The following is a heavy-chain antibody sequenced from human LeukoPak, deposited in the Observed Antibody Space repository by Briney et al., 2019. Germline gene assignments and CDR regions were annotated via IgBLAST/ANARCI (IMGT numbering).Heavy chain of an antibody. CDR3: ARVRGYYFDY. D-gene: IGHD3-10*01. Sequence: NPSETLSLTCAVYGGSFSGYYWSWIRQPPGKGLEWIGEINHSGSTNYNPSLKSRVTISVDTSKNQFSLKLSSVTAADTAVYYCARVRGYYFDYWGQGTLVTVSS. V-gene: IGHV4-34*01. J-gene: IGHJ4*02. CDR1: GGSFSGYY. CDR2: INHSGST.